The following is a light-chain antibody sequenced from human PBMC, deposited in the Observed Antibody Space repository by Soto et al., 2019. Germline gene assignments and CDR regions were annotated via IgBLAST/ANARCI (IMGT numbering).Light chain of an antibody. Sequence: QSVLTQPPSVSGAPGQRVTISCTGSSSNIGAGYDVHWYQQLPGTAPKLLIYGNNNRPSGVPDRFSGSKSGTSASLAITWLLSEDEADYYCQSHDTSLXGSRVFGTGTKVTVL. CDR3: QSHDTSLXGSRV. J-gene: IGLJ1*01. V-gene: IGLV1-40*01. CDR1: SSNIGAGYD. CDR2: GNN.